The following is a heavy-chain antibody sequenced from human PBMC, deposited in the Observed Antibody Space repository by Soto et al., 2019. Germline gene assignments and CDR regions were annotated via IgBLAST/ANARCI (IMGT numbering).Heavy chain of an antibody. J-gene: IGHJ4*01. V-gene: IGHV1-18*04. Sequence: ASVKVSCKASGYNFLTYGLAWVRQAPGQGLEWMGWITVNNGNTIYARKFQGRVTLTADTSTSTAYMELRSLRSNDTAVYYCARKNVVIPGAADYWGHGTLVTVSS. D-gene: IGHD2-2*01. CDR3: ARKNVVIPGAADY. CDR1: GYNFLTYG. CDR2: ITVNNGNT.